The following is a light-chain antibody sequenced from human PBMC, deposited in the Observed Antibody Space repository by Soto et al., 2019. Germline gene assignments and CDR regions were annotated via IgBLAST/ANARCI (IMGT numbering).Light chain of an antibody. CDR1: QRLSSSY. Sequence: ESVLTQSPGTLSLSPGERATLSCRASQRLSSSYLAWYQQKPGQAPRLLIQGASSRATGIPDRFSGSGSGTDFTLTISRLEPEDFAVYYCQQFGSSAWTFGQGTRVEIK. CDR2: GAS. V-gene: IGKV3-20*01. J-gene: IGKJ1*01. CDR3: QQFGSSAWT.